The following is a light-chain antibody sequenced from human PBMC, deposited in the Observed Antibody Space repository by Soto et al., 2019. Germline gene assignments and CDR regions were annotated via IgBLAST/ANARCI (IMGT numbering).Light chain of an antibody. CDR3: QQTYTALSIT. J-gene: IGKJ5*01. CDR1: ESIARH. CDR2: AAS. Sequence: DIQMTQSPSSLSASVGDRVTITCRASESIARHLNWYQQKPGKAPKLLIYAASSLQNGVPSRFRGGGSGTDFTLTLSNLHPEDFATDYCQQTYTALSITFGQGTRLEIK. V-gene: IGKV1-39*01.